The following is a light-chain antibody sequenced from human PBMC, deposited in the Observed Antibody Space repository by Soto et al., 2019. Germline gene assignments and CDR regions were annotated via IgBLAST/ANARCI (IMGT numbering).Light chain of an antibody. CDR1: QGIRND. V-gene: IGKV1-6*01. Sequence: AIQLTQSPSSLSASVGDRVTITCRADQGIRNDLCWYQQKPGKAPKLLIWAASNLQTGVPSRFSGSGSGTDFTLTISSLQPEDSATYYCLHDVNFPRTFGQGTKVEI. J-gene: IGKJ1*01. CDR2: AAS. CDR3: LHDVNFPRT.